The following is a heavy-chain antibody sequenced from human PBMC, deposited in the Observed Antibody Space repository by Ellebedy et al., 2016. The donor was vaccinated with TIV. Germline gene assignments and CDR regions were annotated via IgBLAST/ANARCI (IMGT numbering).Heavy chain of an antibody. CDR2: IYRGRT. V-gene: IGHV4-38-2*02. Sequence: SETLSLTXTVSGYSISNVYYWGWIRQPPGKGLEWIGSIYRGRTYYNPSLKSRFTISLDTSENQFSLKLSSVTAADTAVYFCARLRQSRDRSHWYFDLWGRGTLVTVSS. D-gene: IGHD1-14*01. CDR1: GYSISNVYY. CDR3: ARLRQSRDRSHWYFDL. J-gene: IGHJ2*01.